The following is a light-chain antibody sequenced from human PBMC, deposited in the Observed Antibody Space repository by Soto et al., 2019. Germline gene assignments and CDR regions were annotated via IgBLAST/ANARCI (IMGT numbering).Light chain of an antibody. CDR3: QQSYSTPGLT. V-gene: IGKV1-39*01. CDR2: AAS. J-gene: IGKJ4*01. CDR1: QSISSY. Sequence: DIQMTQSPSSLSASVGARVTITCRASQSISSYLNWYQQKPGKAPKLLIYAASSLQSGVPSRFSGSGSGTDLTLTISSRQPEDVATYYCQQSYSTPGLTFGGGTKVEIK.